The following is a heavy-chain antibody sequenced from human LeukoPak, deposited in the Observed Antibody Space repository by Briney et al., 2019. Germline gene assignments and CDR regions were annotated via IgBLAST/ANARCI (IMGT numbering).Heavy chain of an antibody. D-gene: IGHD3-22*01. CDR3: ATTYYDSSSQSRFRHFDY. CDR2: IKQDGSEK. V-gene: IGHV3-7*01. Sequence: GGSLTLSCAASGFTFSAYWMSWVRQAPGKGLEWVANIKQDGSEKYYVDSVKDRFSISRDNPSNSLYLQINSLRVEDTAVYYCATTYYDSSSQSRFRHFDYWGQGTLVTVSS. J-gene: IGHJ4*02. CDR1: GFTFSAYW.